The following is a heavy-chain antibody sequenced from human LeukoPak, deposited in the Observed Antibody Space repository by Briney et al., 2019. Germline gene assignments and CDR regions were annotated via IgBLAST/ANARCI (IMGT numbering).Heavy chain of an antibody. D-gene: IGHD6-13*01. J-gene: IGHJ6*03. CDR2: INPNSGNT. CDR3: ARNRGYSSRWPNPYYYYYYMDV. V-gene: IGHV1-8*01. CDR1: GYTFTSYD. Sequence: ASVKVSCKASGYTFTSYDINWVRQATGQGLEWMGWINPNSGNTGYAQKFQGRVTMTRNTSISTAYMELRSLRYEDTAVYYCARNRGYSSRWPNPYYYYYYMDVWGKGTTVTISS.